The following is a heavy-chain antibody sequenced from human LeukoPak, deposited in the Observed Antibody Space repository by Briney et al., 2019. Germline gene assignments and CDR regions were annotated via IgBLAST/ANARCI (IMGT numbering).Heavy chain of an antibody. CDR3: ARVRILYQSDTLDY. D-gene: IGHD2-8*01. CDR2: ISSSGSTI. J-gene: IGHJ4*02. V-gene: IGHV3-11*01. Sequence: PGGSLTLSCAVSGFTFSDYYMSWTRQAPGKGLEWDSYISSSGSTIYYADSVKGRFTISRDNAKNSLYLQMNSLRAEDTAVYYCARVRILYQSDTLDYWGQGTLVTVSS. CDR1: GFTFSDYY.